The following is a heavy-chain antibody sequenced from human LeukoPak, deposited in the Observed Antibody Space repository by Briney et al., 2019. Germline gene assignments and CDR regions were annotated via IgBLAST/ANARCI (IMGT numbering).Heavy chain of an antibody. CDR2: ISSSSSYI. V-gene: IGHV3-21*01. D-gene: IGHD2-8*01. Sequence: GGSLRLSCAASGFTFDDYAMHWVRQAPGKGLEWVSSISSSSSYIYYADSVKGQFTISRDNAKNSLYLQMNSLRAEDTAVYYCASLGYCTNGVCHYYFDYWGQGTLVTVSS. J-gene: IGHJ4*02. CDR1: GFTFDDYA. CDR3: ASLGYCTNGVCHYYFDY.